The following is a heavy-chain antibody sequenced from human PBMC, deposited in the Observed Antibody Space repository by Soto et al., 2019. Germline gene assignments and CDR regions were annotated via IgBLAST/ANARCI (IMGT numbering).Heavy chain of an antibody. CDR3: AREYEVSYYYMDV. Sequence: PGGSLRLSCAASGFTFSSYGMHWVRQAPGKGLEWVAVIWYDGSNKYYADSVKGQFTISRDNSKNTLYLQMDSLRAEDTAVYYCAREYEVSYYYMDVWGKGTTVTVSS. D-gene: IGHD2-8*01. CDR2: IWYDGSNK. V-gene: IGHV3-33*01. J-gene: IGHJ6*03. CDR1: GFTFSSYG.